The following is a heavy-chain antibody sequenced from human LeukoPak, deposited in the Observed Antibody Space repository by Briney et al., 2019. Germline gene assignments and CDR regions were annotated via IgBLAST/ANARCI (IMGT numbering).Heavy chain of an antibody. CDR3: AKDQKSIAATGYDY. V-gene: IGHV3-23*01. Sequence: RPGGSLRLSCAASGFTYSRYALSWLGQRPGKGVDWVSTISGSGGSTYYADSVKGSFTISRDNSKNTLFLQMNSLRADDTAVYFCAKDQKSIAATGYDYWGQGTLVTVSS. CDR1: GFTYSRYA. D-gene: IGHD6-13*01. J-gene: IGHJ4*02. CDR2: ISGSGGST.